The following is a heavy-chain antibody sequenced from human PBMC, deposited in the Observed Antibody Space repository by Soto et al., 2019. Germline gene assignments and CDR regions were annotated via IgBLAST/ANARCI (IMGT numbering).Heavy chain of an antibody. CDR1: GGSISSYY. Sequence: SETLSLTCTVSGGSISSYYWSWIRQPPGKGLEWIGYIYYSGSTNYNPSLKSRVTISVDTSRNQFSLKLSSVTAADTAVYYCAGRYGDYNDYYYMDVWGKGTTVTVSS. CDR3: AGRYGDYNDYYYMDV. V-gene: IGHV4-59*08. J-gene: IGHJ6*03. D-gene: IGHD4-17*01. CDR2: IYYSGST.